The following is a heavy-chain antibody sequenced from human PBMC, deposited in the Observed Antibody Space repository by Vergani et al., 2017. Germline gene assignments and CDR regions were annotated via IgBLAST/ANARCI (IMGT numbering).Heavy chain of an antibody. D-gene: IGHD3-9*01. CDR1: GGSISSYY. J-gene: IGHJ6*02. V-gene: IGHV4-59*13. Sequence: QVQLQESGSGLVKPSQTLSLTCTVSGGSISSYYWSWIRQSPGKGLEWIGYIYSTGSTNYNPSLNSRVTMSVDTSKNQFSLKLRSVTAADTAVYFCARVMYRDEASTGYRLEGMDIWGQGTTVTISS. CDR2: IYSTGST. CDR3: ARVMYRDEASTGYRLEGMDI.